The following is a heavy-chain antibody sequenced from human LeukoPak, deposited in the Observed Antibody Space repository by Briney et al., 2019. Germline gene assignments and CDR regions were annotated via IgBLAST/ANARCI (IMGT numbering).Heavy chain of an antibody. V-gene: IGHV3-30*09. CDR1: GFTFSSYA. D-gene: IGHD1-26*01. Sequence: PGGSLRLSCAASGFTFSSYAIHWVRQAPGKGLEWVAGVSYDGTDKYYADSVKGRFAISRYNSKNTLFLQMNSLKPEDTAVFYCARVGHILGAKLDYWGRRTLVTVSS. CDR2: VSYDGTDK. J-gene: IGHJ4*02. CDR3: ARVGHILGAKLDY.